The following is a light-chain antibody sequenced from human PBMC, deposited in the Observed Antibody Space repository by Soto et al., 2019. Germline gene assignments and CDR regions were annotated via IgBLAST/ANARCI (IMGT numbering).Light chain of an antibody. CDR2: EVV. CDR1: SSDVGGYNY. V-gene: IGLV2-14*01. Sequence: QSVLTQPASVSGSPGQSITISCTGTSSDVGGYNYVSWYQHHPCKAPKLMIYEVVNRPSGVSNRFSGSKSGITASLTISGLQAEDEADYYCTSYTSSSPLVFGTGTKVTVL. CDR3: TSYTSSSPLV. J-gene: IGLJ1*01.